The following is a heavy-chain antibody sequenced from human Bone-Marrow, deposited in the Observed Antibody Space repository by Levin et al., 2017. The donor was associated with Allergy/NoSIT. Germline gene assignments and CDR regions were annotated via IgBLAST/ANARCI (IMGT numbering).Heavy chain of an antibody. V-gene: IGHV4-30-4*08. Sequence: ESGPTLVKPTQTLTLTCTFSGFSLSTTGMRVTWIRQPPGKGLEWIGHIFHSGSTYYNPSLRSRVTMSVDTSKNQFSLKLSSVTAADTAVYYCARDNPDSASWRGGNYFDYWGQGALVTVSS. J-gene: IGHJ4*02. CDR3: ARDNPDSASWRGGNYFDY. D-gene: IGHD1-26*01. CDR2: IFHSGST. CDR1: GFSLSTTGMR.